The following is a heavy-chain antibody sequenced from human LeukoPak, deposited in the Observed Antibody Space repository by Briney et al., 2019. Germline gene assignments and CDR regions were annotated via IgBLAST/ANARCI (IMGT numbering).Heavy chain of an antibody. CDR2: ISSSGSTI. D-gene: IGHD6-13*01. V-gene: IGHV3-48*03. CDR1: GFTFSSYE. CDR3: ARDLYSSSWYRGYYYYYGMDV. Sequence: GGSLRLSCAASGFTFSSYEMNWVRQAPGKGLEWVSYISSSGSTIYYADSVKGRFTISRDNAKNPLYLQMNSLRAEDTAVYYCARDLYSSSWYRGYYYYYGMDVWGQGTTVTVSS. J-gene: IGHJ6*02.